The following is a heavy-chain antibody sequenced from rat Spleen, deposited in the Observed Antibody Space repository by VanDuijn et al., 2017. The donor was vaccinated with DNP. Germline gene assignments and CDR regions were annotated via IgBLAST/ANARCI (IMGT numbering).Heavy chain of an antibody. Sequence: EVELVESGGGLVQPGRSLKLSCAATGFSFSDYDMAWVRQATPQGLEWVTAISSRGGITYYRDSVKGRFTVSRDNTQSRLYLQMDSLRSEDTATYYCARYITGIVFDYWGQGVMVTVSS. V-gene: IGHV5-25*01. J-gene: IGHJ2*01. D-gene: IGHD1-6*01. CDR3: ARYITGIVFDY. CDR2: ISSRGGIT. CDR1: GFSFSDYD.